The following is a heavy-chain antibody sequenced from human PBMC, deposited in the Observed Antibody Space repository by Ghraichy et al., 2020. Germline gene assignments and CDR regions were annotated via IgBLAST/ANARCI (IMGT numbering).Heavy chain of an antibody. V-gene: IGHV3-53*01. J-gene: IGHJ6*02. Sequence: GGSLRLSCAASGFTVSTNYMSWVRQAPGKGLEWVAVIYSVSSTYYADSVKGRFPISRDNSKNTLYLQMNSLRAEDTAVNYCTTAPYYYYYVSHVWGHGTTVTVSS. CDR1: GFTVSTNY. CDR2: IYSVSST. CDR3: TTAPYYYYYVSHV.